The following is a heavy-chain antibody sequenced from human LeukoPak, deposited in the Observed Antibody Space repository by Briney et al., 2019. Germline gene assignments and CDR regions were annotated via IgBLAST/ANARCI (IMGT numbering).Heavy chain of an antibody. CDR2: ISAYNGNT. V-gene: IGHV1-18*01. Sequence: ASVRVSCKASGYTFKTYGLSWVRQAPGQRLEWMGWISAYNGNTNYAQKFQGRVTMTTDTSTTTAYMELRSLRDDDTAVYYCARDRIAVRPNWFDAWGQGTLVTVSS. J-gene: IGHJ5*02. CDR3: ARDRIAVRPNWFDA. D-gene: IGHD6-6*01. CDR1: GYTFKTYG.